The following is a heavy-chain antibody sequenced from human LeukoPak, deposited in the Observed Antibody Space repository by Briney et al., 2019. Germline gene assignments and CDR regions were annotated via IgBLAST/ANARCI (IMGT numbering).Heavy chain of an antibody. CDR2: ISSTGDVT. D-gene: IGHD3-9*01. CDR1: RFTFRGYA. J-gene: IGHJ4*02. V-gene: IGHV3-23*01. Sequence: GASLRLSCSASRFTFRGYAMSWVRQAPGKGLDWVSTISSTGDVTYHADSVKGRFTISRDNSKNTLYLQMTTLRVDDTAMYYCATDYTTGYFPYWGQGTLVTVSS. CDR3: ATDYTTGYFPY.